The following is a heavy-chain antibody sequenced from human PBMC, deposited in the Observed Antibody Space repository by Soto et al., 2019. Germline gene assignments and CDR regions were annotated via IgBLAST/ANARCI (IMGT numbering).Heavy chain of an antibody. J-gene: IGHJ6*02. V-gene: IGHV3-21*01. CDR2: ISSSSYI. CDR3: ARDSFPGVYYYGMDV. Sequence: LRLSCAASGFTFSSYSMNWVRQAPGKGLEWVSSISSSSYIYYADSVKGRFTISRDNAKNSLYLQMNSLRAEDTAVYYCARDSFPGVYYYGMDVWGQGXTVTVS. D-gene: IGHD7-27*01. CDR1: GFTFSSYS.